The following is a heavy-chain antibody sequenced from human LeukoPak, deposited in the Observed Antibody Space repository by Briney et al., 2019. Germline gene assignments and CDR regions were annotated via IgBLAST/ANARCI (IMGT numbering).Heavy chain of an antibody. CDR1: GYTFTGYY. CDR2: INPNSGGT. V-gene: IGHV1-2*02. D-gene: IGHD2-2*01. J-gene: IGHJ5*02. CDR3: ARDGCSSTSRWWGNNWFDP. Sequence: GASVKVSCKASGYTFTGYYMHWVRQAPGQGLEWMGWINPNSGGTNYAQKFQGRVTMTRDTSISTAYMELSRLRSDDTAVYYCARDGCSSTSRWWGNNWFDPWGQGTLVTVSS.